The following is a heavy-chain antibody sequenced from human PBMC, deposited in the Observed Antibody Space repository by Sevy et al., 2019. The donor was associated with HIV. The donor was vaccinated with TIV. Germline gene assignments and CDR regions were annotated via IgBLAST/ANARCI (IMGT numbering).Heavy chain of an antibody. J-gene: IGHJ3*02. Sequence: SETLSLTCAVCGGSFSGYYWSWIRQPPGKGLEWIGEINHSGSTNYNPSLKSRVTISVDTSKNQFSLKLSSVTAADTAVYYCARHCSSTTCSHAFDIWGQGTMVTVSS. D-gene: IGHD2-2*01. CDR2: INHSGST. CDR1: GGSFSGYY. CDR3: ARHCSSTTCSHAFDI. V-gene: IGHV4-34*01.